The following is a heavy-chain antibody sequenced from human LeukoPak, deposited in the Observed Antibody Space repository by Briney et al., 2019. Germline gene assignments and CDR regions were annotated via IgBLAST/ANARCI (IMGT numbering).Heavy chain of an antibody. J-gene: IGHJ4*02. CDR1: GFTFSNNY. Sequence: GGSLRLSCAASGFTFSNNYMRWVRQAPGKLLHSLSFIYTCCITYSPHSVPPLFTTSRDSSQHPLYLQMNSLRAEDTALYSCATRNYWGQGTLVTVSS. CDR3: ATRNY. V-gene: IGHV3-53*01. CDR2: IYTCCIT.